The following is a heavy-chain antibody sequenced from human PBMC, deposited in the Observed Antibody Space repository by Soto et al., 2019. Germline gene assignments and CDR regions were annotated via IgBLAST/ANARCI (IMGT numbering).Heavy chain of an antibody. CDR1: GDSISSNNW. Sequence: QVQLQESGPGLVKPSGTLSLTCTVSGDSISSNNWWSWVRQPPGKGLEWIGEIYHSGSTSYNPSLKSRVTISVDKSKNEFSLRLSSVTAADTAMYYCVRVDITARAGFDYWGQGILVTVSS. J-gene: IGHJ4*02. CDR3: VRVDITARAGFDY. CDR2: IYHSGST. D-gene: IGHD1-20*01. V-gene: IGHV4-4*02.